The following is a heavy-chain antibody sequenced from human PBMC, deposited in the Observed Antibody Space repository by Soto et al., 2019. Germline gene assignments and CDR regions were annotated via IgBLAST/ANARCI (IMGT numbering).Heavy chain of an antibody. D-gene: IGHD1-1*01. CDR1: GYTFTGYY. V-gene: IGHV1-2*02. J-gene: IGHJ6*02. Sequence: ASVKVSCKASGYTFTGYYMHWVRQAPGQGLEWMGWINPNSGGTDYAQKFQGRVTMTRDTSISTAYMELSRLRSDDTAVYYCARNWKYPYYYYGMDVWGQGTTVTVSS. CDR3: ARNWKYPYYYYGMDV. CDR2: INPNSGGT.